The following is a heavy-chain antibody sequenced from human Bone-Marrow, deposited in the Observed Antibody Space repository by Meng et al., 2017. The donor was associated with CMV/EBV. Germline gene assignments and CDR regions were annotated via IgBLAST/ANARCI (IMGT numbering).Heavy chain of an antibody. J-gene: IGHJ4*02. D-gene: IGHD3-10*01. CDR3: ARDALWFPYDY. Sequence: GSLRLSCTVSGGSMRWNYLHWIRQPPGKGLEWIGYIYFTGTTNYNPSLKSRVTMSVDTSKNQFSLRLSSVIAADTAVYYCARDALWFPYDYWGQGTLVAVSS. CDR2: IYFTGTT. CDR1: GGSMRWNY. V-gene: IGHV4-59*01.